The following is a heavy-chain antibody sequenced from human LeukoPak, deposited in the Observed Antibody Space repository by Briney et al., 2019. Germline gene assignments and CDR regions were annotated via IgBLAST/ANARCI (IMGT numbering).Heavy chain of an antibody. V-gene: IGHV4-4*07. CDR2: IYTSGST. J-gene: IGHJ4*02. Sequence: SETLSLTCTVSGGSISSYYWSWTRQPAGKGLEWIGRIYTSGSTNYNPSLKSRVTMSVDTSKNQFSLKLSSVTAADTAVYYCARDRPSGYDILTGYYRPQYYFDYWGQGTLVTVSS. D-gene: IGHD3-9*01. CDR3: ARDRPSGYDILTGYYRPQYYFDY. CDR1: GGSISSYY.